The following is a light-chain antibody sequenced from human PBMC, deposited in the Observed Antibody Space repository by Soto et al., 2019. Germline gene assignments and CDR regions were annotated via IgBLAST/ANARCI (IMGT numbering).Light chain of an antibody. CDR2: DVS. V-gene: IGLV2-11*01. J-gene: IGLJ1*01. CDR3: CSYAGRYTYV. Sequence: QSVLTQPRSVSGSPGQSVTISCTGASSDVGGYNYVSWYQQHPGKAPKLMIYDVSKRPSGVPDRFSGSKSGNTASLTISGLQTEDEADYYRCSYAGRYTYVFGTGTKLTVL. CDR1: SSDVGGYNY.